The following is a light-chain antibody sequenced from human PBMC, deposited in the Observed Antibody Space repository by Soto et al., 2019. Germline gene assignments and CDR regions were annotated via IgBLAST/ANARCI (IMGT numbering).Light chain of an antibody. V-gene: IGKV1-39*01. CDR3: QRSYSFPRT. J-gene: IGKJ2*02. CDR2: AAS. CDR1: QLMSTF. Sequence: DIQMTQSPSSLSASVGDRVTITCRAIQLMSTFLNWYQQKPGEAPSLLIYAASNLQSGDPSRFSGRGAGTDFAVAIASRQPEDFATYYCQRSYSFPRTFSRGTKLDIK.